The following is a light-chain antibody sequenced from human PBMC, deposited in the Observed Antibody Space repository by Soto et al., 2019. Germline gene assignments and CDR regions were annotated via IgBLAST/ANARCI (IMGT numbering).Light chain of an antibody. CDR3: SSYSSTSTLYV. Sequence: QSVLTQPASVSGSPRQSITISCTGTSSDVGGYNYVSWYQHHPGKAPKLMIYEVSNRPSGVSNRFSGSKSGNTASLTISGLQAEDEADYHCSSYSSTSTLYVFGTGTKVTVL. CDR2: EVS. J-gene: IGLJ1*01. V-gene: IGLV2-14*01. CDR1: SSDVGGYNY.